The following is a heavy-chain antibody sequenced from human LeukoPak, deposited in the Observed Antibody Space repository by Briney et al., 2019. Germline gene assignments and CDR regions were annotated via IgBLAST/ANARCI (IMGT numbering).Heavy chain of an antibody. CDR1: GFTFSTYW. Sequence: GGSLRLSCSASGFTFSTYWMTWVRQAPGKGLEWVSNIDASSSTTYYADSVKDRFTISRDNAKNSLYLQMNSLRTEDTAVYYCARDTVVVPQGDAFDLWGQGTMVTVSS. D-gene: IGHD2-2*01. J-gene: IGHJ3*01. CDR3: ARDTVVVPQGDAFDL. V-gene: IGHV3-48*01. CDR2: IDASSSTT.